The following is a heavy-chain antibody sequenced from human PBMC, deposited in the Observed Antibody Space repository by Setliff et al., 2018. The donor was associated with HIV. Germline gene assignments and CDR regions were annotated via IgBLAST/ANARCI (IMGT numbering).Heavy chain of an antibody. Sequence: LKISCKGSGYSFTGYWISWVRQMPGKGLEWMGRIDPSDSYTNYSPSFQGHVTISADKSISTAYLQWSSLKASDTAMYYCATTRGYCSGGSCYSPPYMDVWGKGTKVTVSS. CDR3: ATTRGYCSGGSCYSPPYMDV. CDR1: GYSFTGYW. V-gene: IGHV5-10-1*01. D-gene: IGHD2-15*01. J-gene: IGHJ6*03. CDR2: IDPSDSYT.